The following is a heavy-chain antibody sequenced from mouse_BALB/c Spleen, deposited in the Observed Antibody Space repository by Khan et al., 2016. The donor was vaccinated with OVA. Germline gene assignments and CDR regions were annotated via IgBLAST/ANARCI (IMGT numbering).Heavy chain of an antibody. Sequence: QIQLVQSGPELKKPGETVKISCKASGYTFTNYGMNWVKQAPGKGLKWMGWINTYTGDPTYADDFKGRFAFSLDTSANTAYLQINILKNEDTATYFSARDGSGSAYWGQGTLVTVSA. D-gene: IGHD2-3*01. CDR1: GYTFTNYG. CDR2: INTYTGDP. J-gene: IGHJ3*01. CDR3: ARDGSGSAY. V-gene: IGHV9-3-1*01.